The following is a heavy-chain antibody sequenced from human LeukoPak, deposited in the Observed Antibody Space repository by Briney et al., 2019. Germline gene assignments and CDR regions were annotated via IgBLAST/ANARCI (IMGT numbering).Heavy chain of an antibody. CDR1: GYTLTELS. Sequence: ASVKVSCKVSGYTLTELSMHWVRQAPGQGLEWMGIINPSGGSTSYAQKFQGRVTMTRDMSTGTVYMELSSLRSEDTAVYYCARERLRRGGQQSLRNWFDPWGQGTLVTVSS. CDR2: INPSGGST. CDR3: ARERLRRGGQQSLRNWFDP. V-gene: IGHV1-46*01. J-gene: IGHJ5*02. D-gene: IGHD6-13*01.